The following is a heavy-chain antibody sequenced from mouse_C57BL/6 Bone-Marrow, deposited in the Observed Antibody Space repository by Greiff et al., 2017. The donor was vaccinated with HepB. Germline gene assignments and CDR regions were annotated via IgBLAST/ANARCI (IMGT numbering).Heavy chain of an antibody. V-gene: IGHV5-6*01. Sequence: EVMLVESGGDLVKPGGSLKLSCAASGFTFSSYGMSWVRQTPDKRLEWVATISSGGSYTYYPDSVKGRFTISRDNAKTTLYLQMSSLKSEDTAMYYCARQWDYWGQGTSVTVSS. CDR2: ISSGGSYT. J-gene: IGHJ4*01. CDR1: GFTFSSYG. CDR3: ARQWDY.